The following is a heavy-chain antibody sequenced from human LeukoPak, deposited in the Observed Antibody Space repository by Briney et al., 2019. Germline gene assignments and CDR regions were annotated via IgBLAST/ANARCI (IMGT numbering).Heavy chain of an antibody. CDR3: ARTAKYYYGSETYYFFDY. V-gene: IGHV4-59*01. CDR2: ISYTGST. CDR1: GGSISRYY. D-gene: IGHD3-10*01. Sequence: PSETLSLTCTVSGGSISRYYWSWTRQPPGKGLEWIGYISYTGSTTYNSSLKSRVTISLDTSQNQFSLKLTSVTPADTAVYYCARTAKYYYGSETYYFFDYWGQGTLVTVSS. J-gene: IGHJ4*02.